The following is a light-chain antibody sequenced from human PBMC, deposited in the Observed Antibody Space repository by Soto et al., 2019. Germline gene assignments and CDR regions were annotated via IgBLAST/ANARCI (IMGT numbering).Light chain of an antibody. V-gene: IGKV1-12*01. Sequence: IQMTQSPSSVSASGEYIMTVTFLASQGISSWLTWYQQKPGKAPKLLIYSASTLQSGVPSRFSGSGSGTDFTLTIDSLQPEDFATYDGQQANNFPWTFGQGTKVDI. CDR1: QGISSW. J-gene: IGKJ1*01. CDR3: QQANNFPWT. CDR2: SAS.